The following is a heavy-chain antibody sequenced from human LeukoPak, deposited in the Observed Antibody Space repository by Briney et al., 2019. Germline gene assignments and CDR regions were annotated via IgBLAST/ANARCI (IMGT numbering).Heavy chain of an antibody. D-gene: IGHD2-15*01. CDR1: GLTFNNAW. CDR3: STGGGTHDY. J-gene: IGHJ4*02. Sequence: GGSLRLSRAASGLTFNNAWMSWVRPAPGKGLEGVGRIRSRSAGGTTDYGAPVKGRFTISRDDSKNTLYLQMNSLKTEDTAVYYCSTGGGTHDYWGQGTLVTVSS. CDR2: IRSRSAGGTT. V-gene: IGHV3-15*01.